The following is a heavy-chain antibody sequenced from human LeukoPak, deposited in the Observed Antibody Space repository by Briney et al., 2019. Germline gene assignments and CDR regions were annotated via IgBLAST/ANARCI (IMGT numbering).Heavy chain of an antibody. CDR3: KQKTAYDILTGYFIYYFDY. Sequence: PSETLSLTCTVSGGSISNGDYYWSLIRQPPSKGLEWIGDIYYTGSTYYNPSLKSRVTISVDTSKNQFSLKLSSVTAADTAVFFFKQKTAYDILTGYFIYYFDYWGQGTLVTVSS. J-gene: IGHJ4*02. CDR1: GGSISNGDYY. V-gene: IGHV4-30-4*01. CDR2: IYYTGST. D-gene: IGHD3-9*01.